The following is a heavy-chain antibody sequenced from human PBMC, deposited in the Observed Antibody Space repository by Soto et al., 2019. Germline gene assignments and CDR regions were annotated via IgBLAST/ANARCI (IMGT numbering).Heavy chain of an antibody. CDR1: GFTFSSYW. J-gene: IGHJ4*02. CDR3: ARDSEYCSGGSCYVYFDY. D-gene: IGHD2-15*01. V-gene: IGHV3-7*01. Sequence: GGSLRLSCAASGFTFSSYWMSWVRQAPGKGLEWVANIKQDGSEKYYVDSVKGRFTISRDNAKNSLYLQMNSLRAEDTAVYYCARDSEYCSGGSCYVYFDYWGQGTLVTVSS. CDR2: IKQDGSEK.